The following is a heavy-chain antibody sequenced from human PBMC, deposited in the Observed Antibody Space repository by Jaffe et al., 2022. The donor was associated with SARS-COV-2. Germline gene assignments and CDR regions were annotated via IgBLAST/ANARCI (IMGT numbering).Heavy chain of an antibody. CDR2: ISSSGGST. D-gene: IGHD6-13*01. J-gene: IGHJ4*02. Sequence: EVQLLESGGGLVQPGGSLRLSCAASGFTFNNYAMSWVRQAPGKGLEWVSTISSSGGSTYYADSVKGRFTISRDTSKNTLYLQINSLRADDTAVYYCTKVSGGNSWSDFDYWGQGTLVTVSS. V-gene: IGHV3-23*01. CDR1: GFTFNNYA. CDR3: TKVSGGNSWSDFDY.